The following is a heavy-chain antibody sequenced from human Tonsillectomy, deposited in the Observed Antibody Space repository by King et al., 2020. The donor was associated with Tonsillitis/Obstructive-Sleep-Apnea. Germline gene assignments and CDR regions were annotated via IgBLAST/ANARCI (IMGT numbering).Heavy chain of an antibody. J-gene: IGHJ4*02. V-gene: IGHV4-31*03. CDR3: ARVSPYYYDSSGYYDY. CDR2: IYFSGST. Sequence: QLQESGPGLVXPSQTLSLTCTVSGGSISSGGYYWSWIRQHPGEGLEWIGYIYFSGSTYYNPSLKSRVTISVDTSKNQFSLKLSSVTAADTAVYYCARVSPYYYDSSGYYDYWGQGTLVTVSS. CDR1: GGSISSGGYY. D-gene: IGHD3-22*01.